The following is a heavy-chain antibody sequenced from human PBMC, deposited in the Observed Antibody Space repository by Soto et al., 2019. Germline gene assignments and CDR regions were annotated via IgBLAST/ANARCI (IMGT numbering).Heavy chain of an antibody. CDR1: GYTFSSYG. J-gene: IGHJ6*02. CDR3: AREGYYSGSGTYSPPRFYGMDV. CDR2: ISDYNGNT. V-gene: IGHV1-18*01. Sequence: QAQLVQSGVEVKKAGASVKVSCKASGYTFSSYGISWARQAPGQGLEWMGWISDYNGNTQYAQKFQGRVFMTTDTATRTAYMEPRGLGSDGTAVYFCAREGYYSGSGTYSPPRFYGMDVWGQGTTVTVSS. D-gene: IGHD3-10*01.